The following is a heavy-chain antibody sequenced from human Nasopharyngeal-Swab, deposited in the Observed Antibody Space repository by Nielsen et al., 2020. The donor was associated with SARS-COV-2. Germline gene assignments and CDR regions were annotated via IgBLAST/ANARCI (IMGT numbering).Heavy chain of an antibody. CDR2: FDPEDGET. J-gene: IGHJ4*02. CDR1: GHTLTELF. D-gene: IGHD3-3*01. V-gene: IGHV1-24*01. Sequence: SVKVSCKVPGHTLTELFIHWVRQAPGKGLEWMGGFDPEDGETIYAQKFQGRVTMTEDTSTGTAYMELSSLRSEDTAVYYCATLRSGYYPKTFDYWGQGTLVTVSS. CDR3: ATLRSGYYPKTFDY.